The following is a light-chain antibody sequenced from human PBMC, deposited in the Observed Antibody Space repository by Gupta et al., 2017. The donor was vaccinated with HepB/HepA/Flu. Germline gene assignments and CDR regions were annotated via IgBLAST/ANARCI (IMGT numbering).Light chain of an antibody. J-gene: IGLJ1*01. V-gene: IGLV3-25*03. CDR2: KDS. CDR3: QSADNSGTSLDV. Sequence: SYELTQPPSVSVSPGQTARITCSGDALPKQYAYWYQQKPGQAPVLVIYKDSERPSGIPERFSGSSSGTTATFTISGVQAEDEADYYCQSADNSGTSLDVFGTGTKVTVL. CDR1: ALPKQY.